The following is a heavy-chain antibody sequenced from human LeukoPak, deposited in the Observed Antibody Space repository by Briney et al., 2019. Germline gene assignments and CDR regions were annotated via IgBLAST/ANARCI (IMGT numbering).Heavy chain of an antibody. CDR2: IYHSGST. J-gene: IGHJ4*02. D-gene: IGHD4-17*01. CDR3: AAGGDSDLVFDY. Sequence: PSETLSLTCGVSGGFISSGGYSWSWIRQPPGEGLEWIGYIYHSGSTYYNPSLKSRVTISVDRSKNQFSLKLNSVTAADTAVYYCAAGGDSDLVFDYWGQGTLVTVSS. V-gene: IGHV4-30-2*01. CDR1: GGFISSGGYS.